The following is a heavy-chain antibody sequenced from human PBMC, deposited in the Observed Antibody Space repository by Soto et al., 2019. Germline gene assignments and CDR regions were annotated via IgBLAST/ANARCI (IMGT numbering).Heavy chain of an antibody. D-gene: IGHD4-17*01. V-gene: IGHV4-59*01. CDR2: VYHSGTT. Sequence: QVLLQESGPGLVKPSGTLSLTCTLSGGSTKFYYWSWIRQSPGKGLEWIGYVYHSGTTNYNPSLKSRVTISIETSKNQFSLELNSITAADAAVYYCARMNDDYGWVDPWGQGTLVTVSS. J-gene: IGHJ5*02. CDR3: ARMNDDYGWVDP. CDR1: GGSTKFYY.